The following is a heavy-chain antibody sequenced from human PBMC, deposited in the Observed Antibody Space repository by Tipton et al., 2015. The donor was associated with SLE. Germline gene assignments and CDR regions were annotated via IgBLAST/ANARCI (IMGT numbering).Heavy chain of an antibody. CDR3: ARCGGARDY. V-gene: IGHV4-34*01. CDR1: GFTFSSYE. CDR2: INHSGST. J-gene: IGHJ4*02. D-gene: IGHD3-16*01. Sequence: LRLSCAASGFTFSSYEMSWIRQPPGKGLEWIGEINHSGSTNYNPSLKSRVTISVDTSKNQFSLKLSSVTAADTAVYYCARCGGARDYWGQGTLVTVSS.